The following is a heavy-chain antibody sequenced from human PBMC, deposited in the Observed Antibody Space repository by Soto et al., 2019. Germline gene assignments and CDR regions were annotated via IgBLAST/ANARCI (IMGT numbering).Heavy chain of an antibody. V-gene: IGHV1-69*13. CDR2: IIPIFGTA. J-gene: IGHJ5*02. CDR1: GGTFSSYA. Sequence: ASVKVSCKASGGTFSSYAISWVRQAPGQGLEWMGGIIPIFGTANYAQKFQGRVTITADESTSTAYMELSSLRSEDTAVYYWARGRRGYSYGFLYNWFDPWGQGTLVTVSS. CDR3: ARGRRGYSYGFLYNWFDP. D-gene: IGHD5-18*01.